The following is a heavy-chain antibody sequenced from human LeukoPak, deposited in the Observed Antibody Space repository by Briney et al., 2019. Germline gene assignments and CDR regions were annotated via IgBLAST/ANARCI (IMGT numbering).Heavy chain of an antibody. CDR2: IKEDGSEK. D-gene: IGHD6-13*01. V-gene: IGHV3-7*05. CDR3: AREIGSAARGR. CDR1: GFTFDSYW. Sequence: PGGSLRLSCTTSGFTFDSYWMSWVRQAAGKGLEWVANIKEDGSEKYYVDSVKGRFTISRDNAKNSVYLQMNSLRAEDTAVYYCAREIGSAARGRWGQGTLVIVS. J-gene: IGHJ4*02.